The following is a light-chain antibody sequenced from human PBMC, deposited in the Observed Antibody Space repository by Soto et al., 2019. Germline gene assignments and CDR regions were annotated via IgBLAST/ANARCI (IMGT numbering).Light chain of an antibody. Sequence: QSALTQPPSVSGAPGQRVTISCTGSSSNIGAGYDVHWYQQLPGTAPKLIIYGNNNRPSGVPDRFSGSQSGTSASLAITGLQAEDEADYYCQSYDISLSGSRVFGGGTKLTVL. J-gene: IGLJ2*01. V-gene: IGLV1-40*01. CDR2: GNN. CDR3: QSYDISLSGSRV. CDR1: SSNIGAGYD.